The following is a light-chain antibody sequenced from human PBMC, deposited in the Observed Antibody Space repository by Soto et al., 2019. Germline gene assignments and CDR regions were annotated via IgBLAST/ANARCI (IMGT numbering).Light chain of an antibody. J-gene: IGKJ2*01. CDR3: QHYNSWPVYT. CDR1: DSIGTN. CDR2: NAS. Sequence: IVLTQFPDTLSVSPGERATLSCRAGDSIGTNVAWYQHKPGQSPRLLIYNASTRPPGVAARFSGSGSGTEFTLTISSLQPEDFAVYYCQHYNSWPVYTFGQGTKLDIK. V-gene: IGKV3-15*01.